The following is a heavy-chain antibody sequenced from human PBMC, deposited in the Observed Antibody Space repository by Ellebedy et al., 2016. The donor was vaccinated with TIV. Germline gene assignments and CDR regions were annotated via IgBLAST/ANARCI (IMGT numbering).Heavy chain of an antibody. V-gene: IGHV4-61*01. CDR1: GGSVSSGSYY. D-gene: IGHD2-21*02. CDR3: ARTDCGGDCHRDYYYGMDV. J-gene: IGHJ6*02. CDR2: IYYSGST. Sequence: SETLSLTXTVSGGSVSSGSYYWSWIRQPPGKGLEWIGYIYYSGSTNYNPSLKSRVTISVDTSKNQFSLKLSSVTAADTAVYYCARTDCGGDCHRDYYYGMDVWGQGTTVTVSS.